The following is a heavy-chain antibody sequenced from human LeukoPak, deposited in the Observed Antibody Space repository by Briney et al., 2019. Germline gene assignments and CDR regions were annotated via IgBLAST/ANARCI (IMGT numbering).Heavy chain of an antibody. CDR3: ARVYSSGSFDP. CDR1: GYTFTGYY. J-gene: IGHJ5*02. Sequence: ASVKVSCKASGYTFTGYYMHWVRQAPGQGLEWMGWISAYNGNTNYAQKLQGRVTMTTDTSTSTAYMELRSLRSDDTAVYYCARVYSSGSFDPWGQGTLVTVSS. V-gene: IGHV1-18*04. CDR2: ISAYNGNT. D-gene: IGHD6-19*01.